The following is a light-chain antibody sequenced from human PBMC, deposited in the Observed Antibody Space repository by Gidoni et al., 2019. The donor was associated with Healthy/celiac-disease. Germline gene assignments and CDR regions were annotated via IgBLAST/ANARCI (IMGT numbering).Light chain of an antibody. CDR2: DAS. J-gene: IGKJ4*01. CDR1: QRISSW. Sequence: DIQITKSPSTLSASVGDRVTITSRASQRISSWLAWYHQKPGKAPNLLIFDASSLESGVPSWFSGSGSGTEFTLTISSLQPDDFAAYYCQQYNSYSGLTFGGGTKVEIK. CDR3: QQYNSYSGLT. V-gene: IGKV1-5*01.